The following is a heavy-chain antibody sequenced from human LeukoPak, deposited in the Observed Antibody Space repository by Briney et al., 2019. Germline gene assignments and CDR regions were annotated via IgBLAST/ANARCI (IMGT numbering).Heavy chain of an antibody. D-gene: IGHD2-2*01. J-gene: IGHJ2*01. CDR3: VRSGGYCGTTTCHVEYFDL. Sequence: SEILSLTCTVSGGSISSYYWSWIRQPPGKGLEWIGYIYYSGTTNYNPSLKSRVTISVDTSKNQFSLKLSSVTAADTAVYYCVRSGGYCGTTTCHVEYFDLWGRGTLVTVSS. V-gene: IGHV4-59*08. CDR2: IYYSGTT. CDR1: GGSISSYY.